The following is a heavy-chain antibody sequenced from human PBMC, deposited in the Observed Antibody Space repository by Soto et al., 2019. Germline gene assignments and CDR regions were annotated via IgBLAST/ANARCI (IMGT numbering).Heavy chain of an antibody. V-gene: IGHV6-1*01. J-gene: IGHJ3*01. CDR2: TYYRSKWFH. CDR3: ARGNALDV. Sequence: SQTLSLTCVISGDSVSSDITSWSWIRQSPSRGLEWLGRTYYRSKWFHDYAASVKSRITINPDTSKNQFSLELNSMTPEDTAVYYCARGNALDVWGQGTVVTV. CDR1: GDSVSSDITS. D-gene: IGHD3-10*01.